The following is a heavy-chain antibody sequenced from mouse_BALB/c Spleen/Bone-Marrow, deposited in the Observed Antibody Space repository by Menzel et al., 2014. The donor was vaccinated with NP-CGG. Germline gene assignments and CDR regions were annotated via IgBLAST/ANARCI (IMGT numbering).Heavy chain of an antibody. D-gene: IGHD1-1*01. Sequence: EVHLVESGGGLVQPGGSLRLSCATSGFTFTDYYMSWVRQPPGKALEWLGFIRNKANGYTTEYSASVQGRFTVSRDNSQSILYLQMNTLRAEDSATYYCAGDEHYDIYWYFDVWGAGTTVTVSS. J-gene: IGHJ1*01. CDR1: GFTFTDYY. V-gene: IGHV7-3*02. CDR3: AGDEHYDIYWYFDV. CDR2: IRNKANGYTT.